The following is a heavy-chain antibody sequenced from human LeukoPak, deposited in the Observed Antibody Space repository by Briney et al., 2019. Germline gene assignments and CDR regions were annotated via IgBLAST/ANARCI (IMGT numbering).Heavy chain of an antibody. CDR1: GFSFSSYE. CDR3: ARETTYGGSRFDP. CDR2: IGSSGITI. V-gene: IGHV3-48*03. D-gene: IGHD4-23*01. J-gene: IGHJ5*02. Sequence: GGSLRLSCAASGFSFSSYEMSWIRQAPGKGLEWISYIGSSGITIYYADSVKGRFTISRDNAKNSLYLQMNSLRAEDTDVYYCARETTYGGSRFDPWGQGTLVTVSS.